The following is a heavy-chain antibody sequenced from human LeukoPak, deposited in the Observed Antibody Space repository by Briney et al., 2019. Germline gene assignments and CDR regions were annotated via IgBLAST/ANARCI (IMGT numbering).Heavy chain of an antibody. D-gene: IGHD2-2*01. Sequence: PGGSLRLSCAASGFTFSGSAMHWVRQASGKGLEWVGRIRNKANSYATAYAASVKGRFTISRDNAKNSLYLQMNSLRAEDTALYYCAKKGTAATLDYWGQGTLVTVSS. CDR2: IRNKANSYAT. CDR1: GFTFSGSA. V-gene: IGHV3-73*01. J-gene: IGHJ4*02. CDR3: AKKGTAATLDY.